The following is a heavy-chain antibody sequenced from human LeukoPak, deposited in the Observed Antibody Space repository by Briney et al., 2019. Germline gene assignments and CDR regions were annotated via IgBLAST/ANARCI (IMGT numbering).Heavy chain of an antibody. CDR2: ISSSSSYI. Sequence: GGSLRLSCAASGFTFSSYSTNWVRQAPGKGLEWVSSISSSSSYIYYADSVKGRFTISRDNAKNSLYLQMNSLRAEDTAVYYCARDYMVTKWKKYYFDYWGQGTLVTVSS. CDR3: ARDYMVTKWKKYYFDY. J-gene: IGHJ4*02. D-gene: IGHD5-18*01. V-gene: IGHV3-21*01. CDR1: GFTFSSYS.